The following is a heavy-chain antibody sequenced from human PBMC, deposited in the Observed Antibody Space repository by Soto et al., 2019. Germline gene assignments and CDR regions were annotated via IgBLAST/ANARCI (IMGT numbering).Heavy chain of an antibody. D-gene: IGHD6-19*01. Sequence: QVQLVQSGAEVKKPGASVKVSCKASGYTFPSFGIAWLRRAPGQGLEWLGWISAYNGNTNYAQKLQGRVTMTTDTSTSTAYMELRSLRSDDTAVYYCARGWKYSSGWAAEYFQHWGQGTLVTVSS. CDR1: GYTFPSFG. V-gene: IGHV1-18*01. CDR2: ISAYNGNT. CDR3: ARGWKYSSGWAAEYFQH. J-gene: IGHJ1*01.